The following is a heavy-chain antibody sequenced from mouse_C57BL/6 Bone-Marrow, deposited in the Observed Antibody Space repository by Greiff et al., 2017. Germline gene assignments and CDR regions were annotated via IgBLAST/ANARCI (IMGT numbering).Heavy chain of an antibody. CDR3: ARSPFITTVVATRDFDY. D-gene: IGHD1-1*01. CDR1: GYSFTDYN. Sequence: EVKLMESGPELVKPGASVKISCKASGYSFTDYNMNWVKQSNGKSLEWIGVINPNYGTTSYNQKFKGKATLTVDQSSSTAYMQLNSLTSEDSAVYYCARSPFITTVVATRDFDYWGQGTTLTVSS. J-gene: IGHJ2*01. V-gene: IGHV1-39*01. CDR2: INPNYGTT.